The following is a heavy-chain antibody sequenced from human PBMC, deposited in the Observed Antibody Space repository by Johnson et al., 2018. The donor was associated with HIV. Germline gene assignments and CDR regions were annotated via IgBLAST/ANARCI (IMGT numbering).Heavy chain of an antibody. CDR2: IKTDGSNT. D-gene: IGHD2-21*02. Sequence: VQLVESGGGSVQPGGSLRLSCAASGFTFSSYWMHWVRQAPGKGLMWVSNIKTDGSNTNYADSVKGRFTISRDNAKNTGYLQMDSLRDEDMAVYYCARVTNDAVDIWGQGTMVTVSS. V-gene: IGHV3-74*02. CDR3: ARVTNDAVDI. CDR1: GFTFSSYW. J-gene: IGHJ3*02.